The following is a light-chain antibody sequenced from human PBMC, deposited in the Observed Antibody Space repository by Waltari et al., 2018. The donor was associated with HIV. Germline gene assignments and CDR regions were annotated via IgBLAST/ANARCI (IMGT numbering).Light chain of an antibody. J-gene: IGKJ1*01. Sequence: DIVVTQYPDSLAVSLGEGAPINCKSSQSLIHYSNYNNYLAWYQQKPGQPPKLLIYWASTRAAGVPDRFNGSGSGTDFSLTITSLQAEDVAVYYCQQYSSPPRTFGQGTKVEIK. CDR3: QQYSSPPRT. V-gene: IGKV4-1*01. CDR2: WAS. CDR1: QSLIHYSNYNNY.